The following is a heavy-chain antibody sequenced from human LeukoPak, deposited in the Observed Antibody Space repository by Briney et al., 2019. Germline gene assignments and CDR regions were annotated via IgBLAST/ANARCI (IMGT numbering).Heavy chain of an antibody. V-gene: IGHV4-30-2*01. D-gene: IGHD1-26*01. CDR2: IYHSGST. J-gene: IGHJ4*02. CDR3: ARVGTLWEFDY. CDR1: GGSISSGGYS. Sequence: SETLSLTCAVSGGSISSGGYSWSWIRQPPGKGLEWIGYIYHSGSTYYNPSLKSRVTISVDRSKNQFSLKLSSVTAADTAVYYCARVGTLWEFDYWGQGTLVTVSS.